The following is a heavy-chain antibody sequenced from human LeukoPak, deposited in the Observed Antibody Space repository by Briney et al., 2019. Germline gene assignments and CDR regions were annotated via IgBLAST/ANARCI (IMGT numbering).Heavy chain of an antibody. V-gene: IGHV3-23*01. CDR2: ISSTGGTA. D-gene: IGHD5-18*01. CDR3: ARYMLRGYSYGRNWFDP. J-gene: IGHJ5*02. Sequence: GGSLRLSCAASGFTFSSFGMSWVRQAPGKGLEWVSAISSTGGTAYYADSVKGRFTISRDNSKNTLYLQMNSLRAEDTAVYYCARYMLRGYSYGRNWFDPWGQGTLVTVSS. CDR1: GFTFSSFG.